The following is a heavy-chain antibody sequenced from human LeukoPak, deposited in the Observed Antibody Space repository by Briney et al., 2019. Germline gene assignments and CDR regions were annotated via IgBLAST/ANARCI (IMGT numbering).Heavy chain of an antibody. V-gene: IGHV4-59*01. D-gene: IGHD4-17*01. CDR3: ARATLRRYDAFDI. Sequence: SETLSLTCTVSGGSISSYYWSWIRQPPGKGLEWIGYIYYSGSTNYNPSLKSRVTISVDTSKNQFSLKLSSVTAADTAVYYCARATLRRYDAFDIWGQGTIVTVSS. CDR2: IYYSGST. CDR1: GGSISSYY. J-gene: IGHJ3*02.